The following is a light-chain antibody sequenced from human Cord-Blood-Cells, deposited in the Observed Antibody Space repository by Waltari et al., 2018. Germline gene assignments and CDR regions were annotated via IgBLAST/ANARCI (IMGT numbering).Light chain of an antibody. Sequence: DIQMTPSPSSLYASLGDRVTITGRASQSISSYLNWYQQKPGKAPKLLIYAASSLQRGVPSRFSGSVSGTDFTLTISSLQPEDFATYYCQQIYSTPYTFGQGTKLEIK. CDR3: QQIYSTPYT. J-gene: IGKJ2*01. CDR1: QSISSY. V-gene: IGKV1-39*01. CDR2: AAS.